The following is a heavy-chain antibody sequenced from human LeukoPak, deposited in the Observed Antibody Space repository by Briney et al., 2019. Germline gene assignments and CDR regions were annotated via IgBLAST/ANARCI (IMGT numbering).Heavy chain of an antibody. CDR1: GGSISSTYW. CDR3: AREDPDRKIDY. CDR2: IYHSGFT. V-gene: IGHV4-4*02. J-gene: IGHJ4*02. D-gene: IGHD1-14*01. Sequence: KLSETLSLTCDVSGGSISSTYWWTWVRQSPGKGLEWIGEIYHSGFTNYNPSLKSRVTISVDKPKNHFSLKLSSVTAADTAVYYCAREDPDRKIDYWGQGTLVTVSS.